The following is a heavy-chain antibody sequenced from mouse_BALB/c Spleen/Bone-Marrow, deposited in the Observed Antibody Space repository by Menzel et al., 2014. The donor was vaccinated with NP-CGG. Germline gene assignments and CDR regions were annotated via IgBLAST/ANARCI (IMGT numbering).Heavy chain of an antibody. CDR2: INNGGTYT. CDR1: GFIFSSYG. D-gene: IGHD4-1*02. J-gene: IGHJ3*01. CDR3: ALNWDSAY. V-gene: IGHV5-6*02. Sequence: DVKLVESGGDLVKPGGSLKLSCAASGFIFSSYGMSWVRQTPDKRLEWVATINNGGTYTYYPDSVKGRFTISRDNAKNTLYLQMSSLKSEDTAMYYCALNWDSAYWGQGTLVTVSA.